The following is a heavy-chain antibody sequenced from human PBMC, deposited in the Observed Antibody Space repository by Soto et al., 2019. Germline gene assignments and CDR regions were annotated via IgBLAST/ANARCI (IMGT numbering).Heavy chain of an antibody. CDR1: GGSISSSSYY. D-gene: IGHD2-15*01. Sequence: QLQLQESGPGLVKPSETLSLTCTVSGGSISSSSYYWGWIRQPPGKGLEWIGSIYYSGSTYYNPSLKSRVTISVDTSKNQFSLKLSSVTAADTAVYYCARTQVVVAARAFDIWGQGTMVTVSS. CDR3: ARTQVVVAARAFDI. CDR2: IYYSGST. V-gene: IGHV4-39*01. J-gene: IGHJ3*02.